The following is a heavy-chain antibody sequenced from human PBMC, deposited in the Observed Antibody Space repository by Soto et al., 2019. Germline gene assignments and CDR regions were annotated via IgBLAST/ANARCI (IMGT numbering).Heavy chain of an antibody. Sequence: PGGSLRLSCAASGFGVMLNYVAWVRQPPGKGLEWVSLMHPDGPTQYADSVKGRFTVSRDHPQNTLYLQMNSLRAEDTAVYYCAKVGDNSGYDFGPYYFDYWGQGTLVTAPQ. J-gene: IGHJ4*02. CDR1: GFGVMLNY. V-gene: IGHV3-53*01. D-gene: IGHD5-12*01. CDR2: MHPDGPT. CDR3: AKVGDNSGYDFGPYYFDY.